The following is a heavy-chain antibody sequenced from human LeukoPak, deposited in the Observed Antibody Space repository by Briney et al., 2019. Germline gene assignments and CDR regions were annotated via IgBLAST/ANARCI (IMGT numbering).Heavy chain of an antibody. Sequence: PGGSLRLSCAASGFSFSNFWMSWVRQAPGKGLEWVANIKQDGSHKYYVDSVKGRFTISRDNAKSSVYLQMNSLRVEDTAVYYCATSHDSSGNDWGQGTLVTVSS. V-gene: IGHV3-7*01. D-gene: IGHD3-22*01. CDR3: ATSHDSSGND. CDR2: IKQDGSHK. J-gene: IGHJ4*02. CDR1: GFSFSNFW.